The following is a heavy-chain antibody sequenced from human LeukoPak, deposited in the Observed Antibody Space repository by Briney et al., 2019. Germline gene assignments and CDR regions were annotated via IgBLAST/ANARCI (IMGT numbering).Heavy chain of an antibody. J-gene: IGHJ4*02. D-gene: IGHD1-26*01. Sequence: SETLSLTCTVSGDSISNSRWWTWVRHSPGKGLEWIGEIYRGGSAKYNPSLKSRVTMSMAKSKNQFSLELNSVTAADTAVYYCARVGYNGFGVLDYWGQGNLVTVSS. CDR1: GDSISNSRW. V-gene: IGHV4-4*02. CDR3: ARVGYNGFGVLDY. CDR2: IYRGGSA.